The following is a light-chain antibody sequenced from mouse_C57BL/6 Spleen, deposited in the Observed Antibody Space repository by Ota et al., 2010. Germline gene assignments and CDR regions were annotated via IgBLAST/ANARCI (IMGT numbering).Light chain of an antibody. CDR3: QQYNSYPLT. CDR2: SAS. CDR1: QDVGTA. V-gene: IGKV6-15*01. Sequence: DIVMTQSHKFMSTSVGDRVSITCKASQDVGTAVAWYQQKPGQSPKPLIYSASYRYSGVPDRFTGSRSGTDFTLTISNVQSEDLSEYFCQQYNSYPLTFGAGTKLEVK. J-gene: IGKJ5*01.